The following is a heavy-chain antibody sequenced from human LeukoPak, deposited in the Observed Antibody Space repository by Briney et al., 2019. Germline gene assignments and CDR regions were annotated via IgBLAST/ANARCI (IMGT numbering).Heavy chain of an antibody. V-gene: IGHV1-8*02. CDR2: INPNSGNT. CDR3: ARGAVSSSCSGGSCYTMDV. J-gene: IGHJ6*03. D-gene: IGHD2-15*01. CDR1: GYTFTSYD. Sequence: ASVKVSCKASGYTFTSYDINWVRQATGQGLEWMGWINPNSGNTGYAQKFQGRVTMTRNTSISTAYMELSSLRSEDTAVYYCARGAVSSSCSGGSCYTMDVWGKGTTVTISS.